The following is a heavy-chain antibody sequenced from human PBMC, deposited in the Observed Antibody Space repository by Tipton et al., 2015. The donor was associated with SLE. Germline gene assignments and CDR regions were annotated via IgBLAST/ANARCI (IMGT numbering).Heavy chain of an antibody. J-gene: IGHJ3*02. CDR3: ARSNAFDI. CDR1: GYTFTSYS. V-gene: IGHV1-18*01. CDR2: ISASNGDT. Sequence: QLVQSGVEVKKPGASVKVSCKASGYTFTSYSITWVRQAPGQGLEWMGWISASNGDTNYAQKFQGRVTMTTDTSTSTAYMELRSLRSDDTAVYYCARSNAFDIWGQGTMVTVSS.